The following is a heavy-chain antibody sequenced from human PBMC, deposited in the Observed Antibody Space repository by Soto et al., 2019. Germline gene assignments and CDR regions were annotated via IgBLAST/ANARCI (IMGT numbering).Heavy chain of an antibody. CDR2: INPSGGST. V-gene: IGHV1-46*01. CDR1: GYTFTSYY. CDR3: ARRSGSYYYDSSDLDY. J-gene: IGHJ4*02. D-gene: IGHD3-22*01. Sequence: ASVKLSCKASGYTFTSYYMHWVRQAPGQGLEWMGIINPSGGSTSYAQKFQGRVTMTRDTSTSTVYMELSSLRSEDTAVYYCARRSGSYYYDSSDLDYWGQGTLVTVSS.